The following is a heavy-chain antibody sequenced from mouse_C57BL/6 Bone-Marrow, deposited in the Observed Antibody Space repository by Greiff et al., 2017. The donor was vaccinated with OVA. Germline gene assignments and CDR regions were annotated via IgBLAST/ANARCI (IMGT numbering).Heavy chain of an antibody. CDR1: GFSLNTSNMG. Sequence: QVTLKESGPGILQSSQTLSLTCSFSGFSLNTSNMGVSWIRQPSGKGLEWLAHIYWDDDKRYNPSLKGRLTISKHTSRNQVFLKITSVDTADTATYYCTRREVCGTGGYYANDFWYQGTSVTVSS. J-gene: IGHJ4*01. V-gene: IGHV8-12*01. CDR3: TRREVCGTGGYYANDF. CDR2: IYWDDDK. D-gene: IGHD4-1*01.